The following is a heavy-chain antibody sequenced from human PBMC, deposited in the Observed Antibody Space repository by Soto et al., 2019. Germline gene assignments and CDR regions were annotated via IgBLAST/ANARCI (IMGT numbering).Heavy chain of an antibody. Sequence: QITLNESGPTVVRPTETLTLTCRFSGFSLTTSGVGVGWIRQSPGKAPEWLALIYWDDDKRYSASLKSRLTITKETSKNQLVLTVSDLDPTDTATYYCAHRVLRTVFGLVTTTAIFFDFWGPGTPVAVSS. V-gene: IGHV2-5*02. CDR1: GFSLTTSGVG. J-gene: IGHJ4*02. CDR3: AHRVLRTVFGLVTTTAIFFDF. D-gene: IGHD3-3*01. CDR2: IYWDDDK.